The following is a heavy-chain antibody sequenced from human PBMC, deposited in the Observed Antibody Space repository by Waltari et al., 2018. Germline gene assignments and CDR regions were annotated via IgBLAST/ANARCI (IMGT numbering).Heavy chain of an antibody. CDR2: ISSNSRYT. V-gene: IGHV3-11*06. J-gene: IGHJ4*02. Sequence: QVQLVESGGGLFRPGGSLRLSCAASGFTFTAPYMSWIRQAPGKGLEWVSFISSNSRYTNDADSVKGRFVISRDNTKNSLYLQMNSLRADDTAVYYCARGRDDYNPQPFDYWGPGTLVTVSP. CDR3: ARGRDDYNPQPFDY. CDR1: GFTFTAPY. D-gene: IGHD4-4*01.